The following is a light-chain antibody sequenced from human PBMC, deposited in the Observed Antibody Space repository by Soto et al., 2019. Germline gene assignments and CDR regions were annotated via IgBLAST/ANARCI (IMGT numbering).Light chain of an antibody. Sequence: EIVLTQSPGTLSLSPGERATLSSRASQSVSGRYLAWYQQKPGQAPRPLIYGASSRASGIPDRFSGSGSGTDFTLTISRLEPVDFAVYYCQQYGSTPWTFGQGTKVEIK. CDR1: QSVSGRY. V-gene: IGKV3-20*01. J-gene: IGKJ1*01. CDR3: QQYGSTPWT. CDR2: GAS.